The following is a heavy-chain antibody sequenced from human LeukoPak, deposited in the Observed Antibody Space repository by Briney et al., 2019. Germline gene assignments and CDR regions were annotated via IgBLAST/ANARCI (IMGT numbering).Heavy chain of an antibody. J-gene: IGHJ4*02. V-gene: IGHV3-23*01. D-gene: IGHD2-21*01. CDR1: GFNFNNFA. CDR2: MTDPADTT. CDR3: AKGAEIAH. Sequence: PGGSLRLSCAASGFNFNNFAMSWFRQAPGKGPEWLSAMTDPADTTYYAESVKGRFTISRDYSKSMVYLQMTSLRVEDTAIYYCAKGAEIAHWGQGTLVTVSS.